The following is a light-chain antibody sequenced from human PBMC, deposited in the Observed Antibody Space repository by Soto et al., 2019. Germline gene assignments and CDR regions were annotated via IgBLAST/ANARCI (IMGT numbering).Light chain of an antibody. CDR1: QSVSSY. CDR3: QQRSNWPVT. CDR2: DAS. J-gene: IGKJ3*01. V-gene: IGKV3-11*01. Sequence: ETVMTQSPATLSVSPGERATLSCRASQSVSSYLAWYQQKPGQAPRLLIYDASNRATGIPARFSGSGSGTDFTLTIRSLEPEDFAVYYCQQRSNWPVTFGPGTKVDIK.